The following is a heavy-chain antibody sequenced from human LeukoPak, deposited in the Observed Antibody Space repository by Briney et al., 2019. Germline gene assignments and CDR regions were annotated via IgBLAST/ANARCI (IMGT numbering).Heavy chain of an antibody. CDR2: IYYSGST. CDR1: GGSISSYY. V-gene: IGHV4-59*08. J-gene: IGHJ4*02. CDR3: VRHSGSSPHYFDY. D-gene: IGHD1-26*01. Sequence: SETLSLTCTVSGGSISSYYWSWLRQLPGKGLEWLGFIYYSGSTHYKSSLKSRVTISVDTSKNQFSLRLTSVTAADTAVYYCVRHSGSSPHYFDYWGQGTLVTVSS.